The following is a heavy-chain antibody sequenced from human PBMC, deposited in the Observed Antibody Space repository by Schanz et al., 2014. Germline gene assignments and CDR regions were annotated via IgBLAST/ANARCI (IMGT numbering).Heavy chain of an antibody. CDR2: IYYSGST. CDR1: GGSISSGGYY. V-gene: IGHV4-31*03. D-gene: IGHD2-2*02. CDR3: ARWGQYCSSTSCYNHWFDP. Sequence: QVQLQESGPGLVKPSQTLSLTCTVSGGSISSGGYYWSWIRQHPGKGLEWIGYIYYSGSTYYNPSLKSRVTISVDTSKNQFSLKLSSVTAADTAVYYCARWGQYCSSTSCYNHWFDPWGQGTLVTVSS. J-gene: IGHJ5*02.